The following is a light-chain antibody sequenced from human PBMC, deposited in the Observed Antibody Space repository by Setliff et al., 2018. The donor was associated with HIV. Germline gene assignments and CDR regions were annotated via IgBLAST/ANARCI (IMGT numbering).Light chain of an antibody. CDR3: SSYAITNTLP. J-gene: IGLJ1*01. CDR1: SSDVGYYTY. CDR2: EVT. V-gene: IGLV2-14*01. Sequence: QSVLTQPASVSGSPGQTITISCTGTSSDVGYYTYVSWYQHSPGKAPKLIIYEVTNRPSGVSNRFSGSKSGNTASLTISGLQAEDEADYYCSSYAITNTLPFGSGTKVTVL.